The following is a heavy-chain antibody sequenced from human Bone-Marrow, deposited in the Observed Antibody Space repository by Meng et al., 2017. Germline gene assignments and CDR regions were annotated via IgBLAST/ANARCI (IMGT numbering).Heavy chain of an antibody. Sequence: GESLKISCAASGFTFSSYSMNWVRQAPGKGLEWVSSISSSSSYIYYADSVKGRFTISRDNSKNTLYLQMNSLRAEDTAVYYCARDIDDILTGDYYFDYWGQGTLVTVSS. D-gene: IGHD3-9*01. V-gene: IGHV3-21*01. CDR2: ISSSSSYI. J-gene: IGHJ4*02. CDR1: GFTFSSYS. CDR3: ARDIDDILTGDYYFDY.